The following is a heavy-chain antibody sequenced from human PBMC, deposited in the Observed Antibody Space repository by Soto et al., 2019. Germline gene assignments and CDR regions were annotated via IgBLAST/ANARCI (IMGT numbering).Heavy chain of an antibody. J-gene: IGHJ3*01. D-gene: IGHD2-8*01. Sequence: EVQLLESGGGLVQSGGSLRLSCVASRFTFSDYAMSWVRQAPGKGLEWVSAIGGDGVNEHYTDSVKGRFTISRDNSKNTLYLQMNSLRAEDTAMYYCAKDQLKANGQFDAFDVWGQGTVVTVS. CDR3: AKDQLKANGQFDAFDV. CDR2: IGGDGVNE. V-gene: IGHV3-23*01. CDR1: RFTFSDYA.